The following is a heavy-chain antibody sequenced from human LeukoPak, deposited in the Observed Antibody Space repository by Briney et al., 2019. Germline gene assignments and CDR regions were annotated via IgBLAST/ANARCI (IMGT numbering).Heavy chain of an antibody. CDR3: ARVVYCSSTSCYARVDNYYYYYYMDV. J-gene: IGHJ6*03. Sequence: GASVKVSCKASGYTFTSYGISWVRQAPGQGLEWMGWISAYNGNTNYAQKLQGRVTMTTDTSTSTAYMELRSLRSDDTAVYYCARVVYCSSTSCYARVDNYYYYYYMDVWGKGATVTISS. CDR1: GYTFTSYG. CDR2: ISAYNGNT. V-gene: IGHV1-18*01. D-gene: IGHD2-2*01.